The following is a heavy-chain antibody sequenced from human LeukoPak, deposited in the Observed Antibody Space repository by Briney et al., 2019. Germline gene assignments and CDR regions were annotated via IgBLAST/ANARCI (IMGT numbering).Heavy chain of an antibody. CDR2: ISSSGSTI. CDR3: AATDIVATKDDY. Sequence: GGSLRLSCAASGFTFSSYEMNWVRQAPGKGLEWVSYISSSGSTIYYADSVKGRFTISRDNAKNSLYLQMNSLRAEDTAVYYCAATDIVATKDDYWGQGTLVTVSS. D-gene: IGHD5-12*01. V-gene: IGHV3-48*03. CDR1: GFTFSSYE. J-gene: IGHJ4*02.